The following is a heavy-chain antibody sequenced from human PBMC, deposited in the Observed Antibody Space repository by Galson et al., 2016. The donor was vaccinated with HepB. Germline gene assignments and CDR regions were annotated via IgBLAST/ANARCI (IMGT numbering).Heavy chain of an antibody. D-gene: IGHD3-3*01. J-gene: IGHJ6*03. CDR2: ISNDGLNQ. CDR3: AKGVVRFLELISYGGYYMDI. CDR1: GFNFSNYI. V-gene: IGHV3-30*09. Sequence: SLRLSCAASGFNFSNYIIHWVRQTPGKGLEWVAVISNDGLNQYYADSVKGRFVISRDNFKNTLYLQMTSLRTDDTATYYCAKGVVRFLELISYGGYYMDIWGKGTTVTVSS.